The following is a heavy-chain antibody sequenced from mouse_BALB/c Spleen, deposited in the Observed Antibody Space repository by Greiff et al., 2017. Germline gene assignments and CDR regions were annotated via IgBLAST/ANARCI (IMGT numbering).Heavy chain of an antibody. CDR3: SPCYCGTKGWFAY. CDR2: IDPANGNT. Sequence: EVQLQQSGAELVKPGASVKLSCTASGFNIKDTYMHWVKQRPEQGLEWIGRIDPANGNTKYDPKFQGKATITSDTTSNTAYLQLSSLTSEDTAVYYCSPCYCGTKGWFAYWGQGTLVTVSA. V-gene: IGHV14-3*02. J-gene: IGHJ3*01. CDR1: GFNIKDTY. D-gene: IGHD1-1*01.